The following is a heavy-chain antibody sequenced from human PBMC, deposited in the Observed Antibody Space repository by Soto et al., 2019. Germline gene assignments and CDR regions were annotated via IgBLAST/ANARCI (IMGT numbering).Heavy chain of an antibody. CDR2: ISSSLGHT. D-gene: IGHD1-1*01. CDR1: GFDFSDFH. Sequence: GGSLRLSCVASGFDFSDFHISWVRQAPGKGLEWISYISSSLGHTDYAESVKGRFTISRDNAKSSVFLEMSDLRSDDTAVYYCAANWNFGLNFWGQGTQVTVSS. CDR3: AANWNFGLNF. V-gene: IGHV3-11*03. J-gene: IGHJ4*02.